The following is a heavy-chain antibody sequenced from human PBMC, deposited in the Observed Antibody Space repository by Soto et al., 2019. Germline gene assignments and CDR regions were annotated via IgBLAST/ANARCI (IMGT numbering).Heavy chain of an antibody. D-gene: IGHD1-7*01. V-gene: IGHV1-46*01. Sequence: GASVKVSCKASGYTFTSYYMHWVRQAPGQGLEWMGIINPSGGSTSYAQKFQGRVTMTRDTSTSTVYMELSSLRSEDTAVYYCARVMGNYPSFYGMDVWGQGTTVTVSS. CDR2: INPSGGST. CDR3: ARVMGNYPSFYGMDV. CDR1: GYTFTSYY. J-gene: IGHJ6*02.